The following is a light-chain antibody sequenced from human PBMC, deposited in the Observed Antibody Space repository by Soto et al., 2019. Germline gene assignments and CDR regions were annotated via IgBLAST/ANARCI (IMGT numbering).Light chain of an antibody. V-gene: IGKV3-15*01. CDR1: ESLSTY. CDR2: GAS. CDR3: QSYNDWPFS. Sequence: EIVMTQSPAALSVSPGERVTLSCRASESLSTYLAWYQHKPGQAPRLLIYGASTKATGIPARFSGSWSATDFTLTISSLQSEDFAVYYCQSYNDWPFSFGQGTKVEIK. J-gene: IGKJ2*01.